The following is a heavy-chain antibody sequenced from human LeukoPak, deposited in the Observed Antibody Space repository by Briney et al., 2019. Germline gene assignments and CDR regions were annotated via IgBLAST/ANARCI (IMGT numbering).Heavy chain of an antibody. CDR3: ARGQVVANDY. D-gene: IGHD5-12*01. Sequence: NPSETLSLTCAVYGGSFSGYYWSWIRQPPGKGLEWIGEINHSGSTNYSPSLKSRVTISVDTSKNQFSLKLSSVTAADTAVYYCARGQVVANDYWGQGTLVTVSS. J-gene: IGHJ4*02. CDR2: INHSGST. CDR1: GGSFSGYY. V-gene: IGHV4-34*01.